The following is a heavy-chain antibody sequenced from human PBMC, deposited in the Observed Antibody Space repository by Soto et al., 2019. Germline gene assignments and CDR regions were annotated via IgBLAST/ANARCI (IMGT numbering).Heavy chain of an antibody. J-gene: IGHJ5*02. CDR1: GGSISSYY. CDR3: ARGDGDVVRGVIDWFDP. CDR2: IYYSGST. V-gene: IGHV4-59*01. D-gene: IGHD3-10*01. Sequence: ETLSLTCTVSGGSISSYYWSWIRQPPGKGLEWIGYIYYSGSTNYNPSLKSRVTISVDTSKNQFSLKLSSVTAADTAVYYCARGDGDVVRGVIDWFDPWGQGTLVTVSS.